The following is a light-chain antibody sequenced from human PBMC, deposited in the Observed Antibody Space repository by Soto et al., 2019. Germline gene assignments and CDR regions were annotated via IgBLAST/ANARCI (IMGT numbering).Light chain of an antibody. CDR1: SSDVGNYNY. J-gene: IGLJ1*01. Sequence: QSVLTQSASVSGSPGQSITISCTGTSSDVGNYNYVSWYQQHPGEVPKLIIFNVNNRPSGVSNRFSDSKSGNTASLTISGLQAKDEADYYCSSFTSSTTYVFGTGTKVTVL. CDR3: SSFTSSTTYV. CDR2: NVN. V-gene: IGLV2-14*01.